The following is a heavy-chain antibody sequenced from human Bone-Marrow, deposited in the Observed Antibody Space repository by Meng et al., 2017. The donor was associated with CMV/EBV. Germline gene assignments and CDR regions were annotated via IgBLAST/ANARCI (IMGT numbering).Heavy chain of an antibody. V-gene: IGHV1-2*02. D-gene: IGHD3/OR15-3a*01. Sequence: ASVKVSCKASGYTFTGYYIHWVRQAPGQGLEWMGWINPYSGGTNYPQKFQGRVTMTRDTSISTAYMQWSSLKASDTAMYYCARGLGLAALDYWGQGTLVTGSS. J-gene: IGHJ4*02. CDR2: INPYSGGT. CDR3: ARGLGLAALDY. CDR1: GYTFTGYY.